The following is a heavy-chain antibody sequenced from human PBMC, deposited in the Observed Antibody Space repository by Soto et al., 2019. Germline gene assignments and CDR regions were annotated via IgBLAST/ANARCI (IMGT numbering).Heavy chain of an antibody. V-gene: IGHV3-23*01. CDR1: GSTFSSYA. Sequence: GGPLRPSGSPPGSTFSSYAMPWVPQAPGKGREWVSIINGGGASAYYADSVKGRFTISRNNSKNTLYLQMNSLRVEDTAIYYCAKDREAGWYYFDFWGQGILVTVS. D-gene: IGHD6-19*01. CDR3: AKDREAGWYYFDF. CDR2: INGGGASA. J-gene: IGHJ4*02.